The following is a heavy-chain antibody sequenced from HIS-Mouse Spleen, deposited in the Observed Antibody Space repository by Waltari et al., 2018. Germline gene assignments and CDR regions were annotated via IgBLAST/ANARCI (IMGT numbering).Heavy chain of an antibody. CDR3: ARGWFGHY. J-gene: IGHJ4*02. V-gene: IGHV4-59*01. CDR2: IYYSGST. CDR1: GGSISSYY. Sequence: QVQLQESGPGLVKPSETLSLTCTVSGGSISSYYWSWIRQPPGKGLEWIGYIYYSGSTNYHPSLKSRVTISVDTSKNQFSLKLSSVTAADTAVYYCARGWFGHYWGQGTLVTVSS. D-gene: IGHD3-10*01.